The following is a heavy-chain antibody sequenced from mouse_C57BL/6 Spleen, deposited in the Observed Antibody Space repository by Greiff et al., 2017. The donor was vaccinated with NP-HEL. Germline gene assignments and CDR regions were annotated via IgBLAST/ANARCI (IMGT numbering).Heavy chain of an antibody. CDR1: GFTFSDYG. J-gene: IGHJ1*03. Sequence: EVKLMESGGGLVKPGGSLKLSCAASGFTFSDYGMHWVRQAPEKGLEWVAYISSGSSTIYYADSVKGRFTISRDNAKNTLFLQMTSLWSEDTAMYYCARSPPYYDYDGGYLDVWGTGTTVTVSS. CDR2: ISSGSSTI. CDR3: ARSPPYYDYDGGYLDV. D-gene: IGHD2-4*01. V-gene: IGHV5-17*01.